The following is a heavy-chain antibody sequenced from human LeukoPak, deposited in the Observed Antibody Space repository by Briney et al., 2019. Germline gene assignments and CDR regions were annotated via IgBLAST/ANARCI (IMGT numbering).Heavy chain of an antibody. J-gene: IGHJ4*02. CDR3: ARVGIRFLEQYYFDY. CDR2: ISTSSSYI. Sequence: GGSLRLSCVASGFTFSDYSMNWVRQAPGKGLEWLSYISTSSSYIYYADSVKGRFTVSRDNAMNSLFLQMNSLIAEDTAVYYCARVGIRFLEQYYFDYWGQGTLVTVSS. D-gene: IGHD3-3*01. CDR1: GFTFSDYS. V-gene: IGHV3-21*01.